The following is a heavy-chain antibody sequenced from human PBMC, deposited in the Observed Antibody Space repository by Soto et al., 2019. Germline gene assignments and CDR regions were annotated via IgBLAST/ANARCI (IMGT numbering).Heavy chain of an antibody. CDR3: VRTARQGAVAPHWFDR. D-gene: IGHD2-21*02. CDR1: GASIRSTDYY. J-gene: IGHJ5*02. V-gene: IGHV4-30-4*01. Sequence: SETLSLTCTVSGASIRSTDYYWSWIRQAPGKGLEWIGYVYYTGSTYYNPSLMSRLTISVDTSKNQFSLKLTSVTAAETAVYYCVRTARQGAVAPHWFDRWGQGTQVTVYS. CDR2: VYYTGST.